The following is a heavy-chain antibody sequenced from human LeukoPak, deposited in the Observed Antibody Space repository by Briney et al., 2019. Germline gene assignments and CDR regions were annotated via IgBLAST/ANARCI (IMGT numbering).Heavy chain of an antibody. D-gene: IGHD3-10*01. V-gene: IGHV1-18*04. CDR2: ISAYNGNT. CDR3: ARVPPMIRGIIPDY. CDR1: GYTFTGYY. Sequence: ASVKVSCKASGYTFTGYYMHWVRQAPGQGLEWMGWISAYNGNTNYAQKLQGRVTMTTATSTSTAYMELRSLRSDDTAVYYCARVPPMIRGIIPDYWGQGTLVTVSS. J-gene: IGHJ4*02.